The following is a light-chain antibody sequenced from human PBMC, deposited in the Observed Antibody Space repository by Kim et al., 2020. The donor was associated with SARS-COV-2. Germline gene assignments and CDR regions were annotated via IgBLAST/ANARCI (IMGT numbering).Light chain of an antibody. CDR1: SGNIASNY. V-gene: IGLV6-57*04. J-gene: IGLJ3*02. CDR3: QSYDNTNHV. CDR2: EDT. Sequence: NFMLTRPHSVSESPGKTVTISCTRSSGNIASNYMQWYQQRPGSAPTIVIYEDTQRPSGVPDRFSGSIDSSSNSASLTISGLKTEDEADYYCQSYDNTNHVFGGGTQLTVL.